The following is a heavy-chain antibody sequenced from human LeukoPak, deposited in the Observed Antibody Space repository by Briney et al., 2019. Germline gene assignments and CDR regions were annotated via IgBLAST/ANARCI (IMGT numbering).Heavy chain of an antibody. V-gene: IGHV4-59*08. CDR3: ARHCSSTSCYGGAFDI. Sequence: SETLSLTCSVSGGSISSYYWSWIRQPHGKGLEWIWYIYSTGSTNYNPSLKSRVTISVDTSKNQFSLKLTSVTAADAAVYYCARHCSSTSCYGGAFDIWGQGTMVTVSS. CDR2: IYSTGST. D-gene: IGHD2-2*01. J-gene: IGHJ3*02. CDR1: GGSISSYY.